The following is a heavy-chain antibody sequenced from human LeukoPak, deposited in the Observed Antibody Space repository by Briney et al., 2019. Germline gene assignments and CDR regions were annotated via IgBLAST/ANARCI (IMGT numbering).Heavy chain of an antibody. J-gene: IGHJ3*02. D-gene: IGHD5-12*01. CDR2: IYSGGST. CDR1: GGSISSSSYY. CDR3: ARHSRSGSGGYENAFDI. V-gene: IGHV4-39*01. Sequence: SETLSLTCTVSGGSISSSSYYWDWIRQSPGKGLEWIGNIYSGGSTYYTPSLKSRVTISVDMSKNQFSLKLSSVTAADTAIYFCARHSRSGSGGYENAFDIWGQGTMVTVSS.